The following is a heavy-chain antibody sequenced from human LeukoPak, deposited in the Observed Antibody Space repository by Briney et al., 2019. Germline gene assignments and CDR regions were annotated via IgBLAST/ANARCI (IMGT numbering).Heavy chain of an antibody. CDR2: IYYSGST. V-gene: IGHV4-59*12. CDR1: GVSISSYY. Sequence: PSETLTLTCTVSGVSISSYYWSWIRQPPGKGLEWFGYIYYSGSTNYNPSLKSRVTISVDTSKNQFSLKLNSVTAADTAVYYCARVITIFGVVVNWYFDLWGRGTLVTVSS. CDR3: ARVITIFGVVVNWYFDL. D-gene: IGHD3-3*01. J-gene: IGHJ2*01.